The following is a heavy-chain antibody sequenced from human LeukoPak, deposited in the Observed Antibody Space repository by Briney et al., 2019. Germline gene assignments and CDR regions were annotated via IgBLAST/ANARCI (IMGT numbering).Heavy chain of an antibody. CDR1: GYSFITYW. D-gene: IGHD3-22*01. J-gene: IGHJ2*01. CDR3: ARRYSDSSGAAWYFDP. Sequence: GESLKISCKGSGYSFITYWIGWVRQMPGKGLGWMGIIYPGDSDTRYSPSFQGQVTISADKSISTAYLQWSSLKASDTAMYYCARRYSDSSGAAWYFDPWGRGTLVTVSS. CDR2: IYPGDSDT. V-gene: IGHV5-51*01.